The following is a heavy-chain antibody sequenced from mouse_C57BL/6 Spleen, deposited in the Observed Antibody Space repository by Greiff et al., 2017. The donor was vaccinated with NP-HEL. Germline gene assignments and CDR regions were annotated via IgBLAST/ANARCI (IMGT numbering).Heavy chain of an antibody. J-gene: IGHJ2*01. Sequence: QVHVKQPGAELVMPGASVKLSCKASGYTFTSYWMHWVKQRPGQGLEWIGEIDPSDSYTNYNQKFKGKSTLTVDKSSSTAYMQLSSLTSEDSAVYYCARWMELGRGGFDYWGQGTTLTVSS. CDR1: GYTFTSYW. D-gene: IGHD4-1*01. V-gene: IGHV1-69*01. CDR3: ARWMELGRGGFDY. CDR2: IDPSDSYT.